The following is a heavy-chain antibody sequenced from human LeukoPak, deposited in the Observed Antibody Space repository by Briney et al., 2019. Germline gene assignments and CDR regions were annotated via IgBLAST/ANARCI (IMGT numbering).Heavy chain of an antibody. D-gene: IGHD5-24*01. Sequence: PGRSLRLSCTASGFTFGDFAMSWFRQAPGKGLEWVGFIRSKAYGGTTEYAASVKGRFTISRDDSKSIAYLQMNSLKTEDTAVYYCTRDQFYNPALYVGPPFDYWGQGTLVTVSS. CDR1: GFTFGDFA. CDR2: IRSKAYGGTT. V-gene: IGHV3-49*03. J-gene: IGHJ4*02. CDR3: TRDQFYNPALYVGPPFDY.